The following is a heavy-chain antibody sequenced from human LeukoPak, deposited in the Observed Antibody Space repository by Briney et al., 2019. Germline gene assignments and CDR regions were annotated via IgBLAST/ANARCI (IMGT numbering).Heavy chain of an antibody. V-gene: IGHV4-59*10. CDR3: ASLNGDPSYYYYYMDV. J-gene: IGHJ6*03. Sequence: SETLSLTCAVYGGSFSGYYWSWIRQPAGKGLEWIGSIYYSGSTYYNPSLKSRVTISVDTSKNQFSLKLSSVTAADTAVYYCASLNGDPSYYYYYMDVWGKGTTVTVSS. D-gene: IGHD4-17*01. CDR2: IYYSGST. CDR1: GGSFSGYY.